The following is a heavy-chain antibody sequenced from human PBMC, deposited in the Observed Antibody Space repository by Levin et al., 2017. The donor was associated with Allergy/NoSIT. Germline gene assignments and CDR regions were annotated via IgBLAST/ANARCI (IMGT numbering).Heavy chain of an antibody. Sequence: GESLKISCAASGFTFSTYWMHWVRQAPGKGLVWVSRIHSDGSSTNYADSVKGRFTISRDNANNTLYLQMHSLRAEDTAVYYCAREGIAVAGTYYYYYMDVWGKGTTVTVSS. J-gene: IGHJ6*03. CDR1: GFTFSTYW. D-gene: IGHD6-19*01. V-gene: IGHV3-74*01. CDR3: AREGIAVAGTYYYYYMDV. CDR2: IHSDGSST.